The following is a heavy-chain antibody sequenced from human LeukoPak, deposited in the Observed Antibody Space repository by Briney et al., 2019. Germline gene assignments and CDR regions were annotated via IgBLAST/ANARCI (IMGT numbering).Heavy chain of an antibody. D-gene: IGHD2-2*01. V-gene: IGHV3-30*04. CDR1: GFTFSSYA. CDR2: ISYDGSNK. J-gene: IGHJ6*02. Sequence: GGSLRLSCAASGFTFSSYAMHWVRQASGKGLEWVAVISYDGSNKYYADSVKGRFTISRDNSKNTLYLQMNSLRTEDTALYYCAKDGAAMWSSLSDYYYGMDVWGQGTTVTVSS. CDR3: AKDGAAMWSSLSDYYYGMDV.